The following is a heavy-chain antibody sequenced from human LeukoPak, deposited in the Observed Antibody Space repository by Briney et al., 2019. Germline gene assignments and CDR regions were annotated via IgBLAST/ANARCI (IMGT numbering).Heavy chain of an antibody. CDR1: GFTFSSYS. Sequence: GGSLRLSCSASGFTFSSYSMNWVRQAPGNGLEWVADISFDGITKYYADSVKGRFTISRDNSKNTLYLQMNSLTPEDTAVYYCARVLAGTTDYWGQGTLVTVSS. V-gene: IGHV3-30*04. CDR3: ARVLAGTTDY. J-gene: IGHJ4*02. CDR2: ISFDGITK. D-gene: IGHD1-7*01.